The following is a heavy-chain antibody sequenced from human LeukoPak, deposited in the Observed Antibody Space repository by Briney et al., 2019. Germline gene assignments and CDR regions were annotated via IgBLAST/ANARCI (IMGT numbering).Heavy chain of an antibody. D-gene: IGHD2-15*01. Sequence: ASVKVSCKASGGTFSSYAISWVRQPPGQGLEWMGGIIPIFGTANYAQKFQGRVTITADESTSTAYMELSSLRSEDTAVYYCARAEVSYCSGGSCYSTYYFDYWGQGTLVTVSS. V-gene: IGHV1-69*13. CDR2: IIPIFGTA. J-gene: IGHJ4*02. CDR1: GGTFSSYA. CDR3: ARAEVSYCSGGSCYSTYYFDY.